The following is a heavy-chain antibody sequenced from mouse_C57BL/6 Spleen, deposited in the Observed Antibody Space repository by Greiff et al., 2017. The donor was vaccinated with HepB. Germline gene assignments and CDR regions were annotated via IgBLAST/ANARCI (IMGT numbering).Heavy chain of an antibody. CDR3: ARGDYGSSSYWYFDV. CDR2: ISSGSSTI. Sequence: EVQLVESGGGLVKPGGSLKLSCAASGFTFSDYGMHWVRQAPEKGLEWVAYISSGSSTIYYADTVKGRFTISRDNAKNTLFLQMTSLRSEDTAMYYCARGDYGSSSYWYFDVWGTGTTVTVSS. J-gene: IGHJ1*03. CDR1: GFTFSDYG. V-gene: IGHV5-17*01. D-gene: IGHD1-1*01.